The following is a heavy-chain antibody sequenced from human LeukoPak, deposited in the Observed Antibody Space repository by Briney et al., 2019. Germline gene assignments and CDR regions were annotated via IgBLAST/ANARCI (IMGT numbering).Heavy chain of an antibody. CDR3: GSVLYCGADCYSGRYFFDY. CDR2: INPSGDST. J-gene: IGHJ4*02. CDR1: GYTFTSYD. V-gene: IGHV1-46*01. Sequence: ASVKVSCKASGYTFTSYDMHRVRQAPGQGLEWMGIINPSGDSTSYAQKFQGRVTMTRDTSTGTVYMELSSLRSEDTAVYYCGSVLYCGADCYSGRYFFDYWGQGTLATVSS. D-gene: IGHD2-21*02.